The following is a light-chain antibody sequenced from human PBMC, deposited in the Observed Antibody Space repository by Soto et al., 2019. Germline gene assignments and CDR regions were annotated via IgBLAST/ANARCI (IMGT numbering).Light chain of an antibody. CDR3: QQYGSSPRT. Sequence: EIVLTHSPGTLSLSPGERATLSCRASQSVSSSYLAWYQQKPGQAPRLLIYGASSRATGIPDRFSGSGSGTDFTLTISRLEPEDFALYYCQQYGSSPRTFGGGTKVEIK. CDR1: QSVSSSY. J-gene: IGKJ4*01. CDR2: GAS. V-gene: IGKV3-20*01.